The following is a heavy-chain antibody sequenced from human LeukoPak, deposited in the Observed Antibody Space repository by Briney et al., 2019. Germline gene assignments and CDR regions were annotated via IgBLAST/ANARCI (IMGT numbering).Heavy chain of an antibody. Sequence: GGSLRLSCAASGFSLADCAMHWVRQVPGKGLEWVSLISGDGYDTYYAASVKGRFTISRDNSKSSLYLQMNSLRIEDTALYFCAKDRLPGGMAVDDTDDGMDVWGQGTTVTVSS. D-gene: IGHD6-19*01. CDR3: AKDRLPGGMAVDDTDDGMDV. CDR2: ISGDGYDT. V-gene: IGHV3-43*02. J-gene: IGHJ6*02. CDR1: GFSLADCA.